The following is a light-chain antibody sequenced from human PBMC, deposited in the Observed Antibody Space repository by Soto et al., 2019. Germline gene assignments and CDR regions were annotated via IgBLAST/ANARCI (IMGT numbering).Light chain of an antibody. Sequence: DFQMTQSPSSLSASVGDRVTITCRASQDISNYLAWYQQKPGKVPKLLIYATSFLQSGVPSRFSGSGSGTDFTLTINSLQAEDSATYFCLQDYTYPWTFGQGTKVDIK. V-gene: IGKV1-27*01. CDR2: ATS. J-gene: IGKJ1*01. CDR1: QDISNY. CDR3: LQDYTYPWT.